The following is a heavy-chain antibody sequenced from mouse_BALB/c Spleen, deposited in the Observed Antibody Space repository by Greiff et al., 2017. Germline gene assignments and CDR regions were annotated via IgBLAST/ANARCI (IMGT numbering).Heavy chain of an antibody. CDR1: GFTFSSYT. Sequence: EVQLVESGGGLVQPGGSLKLSCAASGFTFSSYTMSWVRQTPEKRLEWVAYISNGGGSTYYPDTVKGRFTISRDNTKNTQYLKVSSLKSEDTAMYYCASAPSYYYGSSPYAMDYWGQGTSVTVSS. J-gene: IGHJ4*01. V-gene: IGHV5-12-2*01. CDR2: ISNGGGST. CDR3: ASAPSYYYGSSPYAMDY. D-gene: IGHD1-1*01.